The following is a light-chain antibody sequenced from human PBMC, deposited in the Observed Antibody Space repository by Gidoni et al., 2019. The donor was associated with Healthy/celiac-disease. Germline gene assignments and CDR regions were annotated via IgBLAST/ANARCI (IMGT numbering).Light chain of an antibody. V-gene: IGKV1-39*01. CDR2: AAS. Sequence: DIQLTQSPSSLSASLGDRVTLTCRASQSISSYLNWYQQKPGKAPKLLIYAASSLQSGVPPRFSGSGSGTDFTLTISSLQPEDFATYYCQQSYSTPLYTFGQGTKLEIK. CDR3: QQSYSTPLYT. J-gene: IGKJ2*01. CDR1: QSISSY.